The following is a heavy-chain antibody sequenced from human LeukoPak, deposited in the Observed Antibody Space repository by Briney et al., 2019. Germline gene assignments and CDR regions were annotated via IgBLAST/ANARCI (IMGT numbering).Heavy chain of an antibody. V-gene: IGHV3-48*03. CDR1: RFTFSSYD. CDR3: ARDSQWRAFDI. Sequence: GGSLRLSCAASRFTFSSYDMNWVRQAPGKGLEWVSHISESGTTIYYADSVKGRFTISRDNTKNSLYLQMNSLRAEDTAIYYCARDSQWRAFDILGKGTMVTVSS. CDR2: ISESGTTI. D-gene: IGHD6-19*01. J-gene: IGHJ3*02.